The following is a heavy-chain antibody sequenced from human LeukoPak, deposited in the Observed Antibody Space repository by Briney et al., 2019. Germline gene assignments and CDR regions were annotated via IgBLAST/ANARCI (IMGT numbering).Heavy chain of an antibody. Sequence: SVKVSCKASGGTFSSYAISWVRQAPGQGLERMGRIIPIFGTANYAQKFQGRVTITADKSTSTAYMELSSLRSEDTAVYYCARESSGVAATQDWFDPWGQGTLVTVSS. CDR1: GGTFSSYA. CDR2: IIPIFGTA. CDR3: ARESSGVAATQDWFDP. D-gene: IGHD2-15*01. J-gene: IGHJ5*02. V-gene: IGHV1-69*06.